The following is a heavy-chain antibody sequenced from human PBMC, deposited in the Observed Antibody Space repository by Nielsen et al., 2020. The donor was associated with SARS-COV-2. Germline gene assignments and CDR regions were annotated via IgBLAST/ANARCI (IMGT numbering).Heavy chain of an antibody. CDR3: ARASWLRAQLDY. V-gene: IGHV4-59*01. CDR1: GGSFSGYY. D-gene: IGHD5-12*01. Sequence: SETLSLTCAVYGGSFSGYYWSWIRQPPGKGLEWIGYIYYSGSTNYNPSLKSRVTISVDTSKNQFSLKLSSVTAADTAVYYCARASWLRAQLDYWGQGTLVTVSS. CDR2: IYYSGST. J-gene: IGHJ4*02.